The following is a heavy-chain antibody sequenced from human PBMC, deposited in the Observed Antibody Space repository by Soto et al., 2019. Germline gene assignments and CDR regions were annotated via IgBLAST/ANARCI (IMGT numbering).Heavy chain of an antibody. CDR2: INSNGSST. V-gene: IGHV3-11*01. D-gene: IGHD2-2*01. J-gene: IGHJ4*02. CDR3: ARVPDLNSCSRTSCLYYFDY. Sequence: PGGSLRLSCAASGFTFSDYYMSWVRQAPGKGLEWVSSINSNGSSTYYADSVKGRFTVSRDNAKNSLYLRMNNLRVEDTAIYYCARVPDLNSCSRTSCLYYFDYWGQGALVTVSS. CDR1: GFTFSDYY.